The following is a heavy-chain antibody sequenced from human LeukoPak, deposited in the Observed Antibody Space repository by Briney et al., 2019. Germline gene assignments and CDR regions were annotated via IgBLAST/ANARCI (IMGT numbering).Heavy chain of an antibody. D-gene: IGHD3-9*01. J-gene: IGHJ4*02. CDR1: GGSFSGYY. V-gene: IGHV4-34*01. CDR2: INHSGST. CDR3: AREQAALGRYFGWLPFDY. Sequence: PSETLSLTCAVYGGSFSGYYWSWIRQPPGKGLEWIGEINHSGSTNYNPSLKSRVTISVDTSKNQFSLKLSSVTAADTAVYYCAREQAALGRYFGWLPFDYWGQGTLVTVSS.